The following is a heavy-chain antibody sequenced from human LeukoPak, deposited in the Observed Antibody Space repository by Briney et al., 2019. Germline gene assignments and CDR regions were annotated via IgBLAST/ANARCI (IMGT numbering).Heavy chain of an antibody. CDR1: GGSISSYY. Sequence: SETLSLTCTVSGGSISSYYWSWIRQPPGKGLEWIGYIYYSGSTNYNPSLKSRVTISVDTSKNQFSLKLSSVTAADTAVYYCASDDRYSGSYYGTALSYWGQGTLVTVSS. CDR3: ASDDRYSGSYYGTALSY. J-gene: IGHJ4*02. V-gene: IGHV4-59*08. CDR2: IYYSGST. D-gene: IGHD1-26*01.